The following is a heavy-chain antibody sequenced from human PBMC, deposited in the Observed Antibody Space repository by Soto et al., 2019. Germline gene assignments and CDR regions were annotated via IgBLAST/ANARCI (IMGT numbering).Heavy chain of an antibody. CDR2: INPGSGGT. CDR3: ATEFGVHSRRAYYFDY. D-gene: IGHD3-10*01. V-gene: IGHV1-46*01. CDR1: TYTFTTYY. Sequence: ASVKVSCKTSTYTFTTYYMDWVRQAPGHGLEWMGIINPGSGGTTYAQKFQDRVTMTRDTSTSTVYMDLNSLRSDDTAVYYCATEFGVHSRRAYYFDYWGQGTLVTVSS. J-gene: IGHJ4*02.